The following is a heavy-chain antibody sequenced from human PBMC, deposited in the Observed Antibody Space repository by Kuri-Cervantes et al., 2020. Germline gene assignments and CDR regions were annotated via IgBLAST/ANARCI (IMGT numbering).Heavy chain of an antibody. J-gene: IGHJ6*02. CDR1: GFTFSSYS. D-gene: IGHD6-13*01. Sequence: GESLKISCAASGFTFSSYSMNWVRQAPGKGLEWVSSISSSSSYIYYADSVNGRFTISRDNDKNSLYLQMNRLRAEDTAVYYCARDGAGSWYADYYYGMDVWGQGTTVTVSS. V-gene: IGHV3-21*01. CDR2: ISSSSSYI. CDR3: ARDGAGSWYADYYYGMDV.